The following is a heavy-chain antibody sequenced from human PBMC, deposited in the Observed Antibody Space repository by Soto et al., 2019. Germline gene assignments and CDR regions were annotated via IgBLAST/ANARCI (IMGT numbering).Heavy chain of an antibody. Sequence: GPKRLPCGVAGFIFSNLGLNWVRQAQGKGLEWGGRIESKTDGGTTDYAAPVKGRITISRDDSKNTLYLQMNSLKTEVTAVYYCTTDLLIFGDDYVRGSDCPLDYWGQGTLVTVSS. J-gene: IGHJ4*02. CDR3: TTDLLIFGDDYVRGSDCPLDY. V-gene: IGHV3-15*07. D-gene: IGHD3-16*01. CDR2: IESKTDGGTT. CDR1: GFIFSNLG.